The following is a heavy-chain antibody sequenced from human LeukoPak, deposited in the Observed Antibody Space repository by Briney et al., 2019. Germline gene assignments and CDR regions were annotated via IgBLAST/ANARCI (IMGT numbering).Heavy chain of an antibody. CDR2: IWYDGSNQ. Sequence: GRSLRLSCAASGFTFSSYGMHWVPQGPGKGLEWMTVIWYDGSNQYYADSVKGRFTISRDNSKNTLYLQMNSLRAEDTAVYYCARAPTSYYYFDYWGQGTLVTVSS. J-gene: IGHJ4*02. D-gene: IGHD1-26*01. V-gene: IGHV3-33*01. CDR1: GFTFSSYG. CDR3: ARAPTSYYYFDY.